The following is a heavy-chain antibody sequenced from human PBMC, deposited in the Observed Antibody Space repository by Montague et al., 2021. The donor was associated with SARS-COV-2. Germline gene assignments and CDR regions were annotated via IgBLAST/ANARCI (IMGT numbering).Heavy chain of an antibody. V-gene: IGHV4-59*11. CDR3: ARSISSSGARDN. D-gene: IGHD3-22*01. CDR2: MFYKGNT. CDR1: GGSINKHC. Sequence: SETLSLTCTVSGGSINKHCWNWSRNAPGTEQELQWNMFYKGNTNYNYXLSRRGSMSLDTPQNQFSLWLKSLPSADTAVSYCARSISSSGARDNWGQGILVTVSS. J-gene: IGHJ4*02.